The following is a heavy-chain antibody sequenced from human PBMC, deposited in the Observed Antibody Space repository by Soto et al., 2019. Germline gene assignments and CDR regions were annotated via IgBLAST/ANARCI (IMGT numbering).Heavy chain of an antibody. CDR3: ARDYTVGAIYSGIYYYAMDV. J-gene: IGHJ6*01. CDR2: SRFDGTQT. Sequence: PGGSLRLSCAASGFSLSSYGMHWVRQTPDKXLEWVAVSRFDGTQTRYAESVKGRFTISRDNSKNMLYLQMDSLRAEDTAIYNCARDYTVGAIYSGIYYYAMDVWGRGTPVTVSS. D-gene: IGHD1-26*01. V-gene: IGHV3-33*01. CDR1: GFSLSSYG.